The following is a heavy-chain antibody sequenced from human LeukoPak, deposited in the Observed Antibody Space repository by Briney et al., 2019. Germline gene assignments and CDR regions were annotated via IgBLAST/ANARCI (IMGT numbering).Heavy chain of an antibody. J-gene: IGHJ5*02. CDR2: ISSNGGST. Sequence: GGSLRLSCAASGSTFSSYAMHWVRQAPGKGLEYVSAISSNGGSTYYANSVKGRFTISRDNSKNTLYLQMGSLRAEDMAVYYCAREREYSSSWYWFDPWGQGTLVTVSS. V-gene: IGHV3-64*01. CDR3: AREREYSSSWYWFDP. D-gene: IGHD6-13*01. CDR1: GSTFSSYA.